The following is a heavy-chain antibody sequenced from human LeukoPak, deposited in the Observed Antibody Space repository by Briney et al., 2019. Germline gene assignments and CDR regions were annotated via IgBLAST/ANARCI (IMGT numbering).Heavy chain of an antibody. J-gene: IGHJ4*02. CDR3: AREDGYSSSRALDY. V-gene: IGHV3-30*04. CDR2: ISYDGSNK. Sequence: GGSLRLSCAASGFTFSSYAMHWVRQAPGKGLEWVAVISYDGSNKYYADSVKGRFTISRDNSKNTLYLQMNSLRAEDTAVYYCAREDGYSSSRALDYWGQGTLVTVSS. CDR1: GFTFSSYA. D-gene: IGHD6-6*01.